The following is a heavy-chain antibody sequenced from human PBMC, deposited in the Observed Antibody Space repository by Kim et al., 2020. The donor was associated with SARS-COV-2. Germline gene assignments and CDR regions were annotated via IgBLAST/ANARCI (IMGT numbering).Heavy chain of an antibody. CDR1: GGSISSYY. V-gene: IGHV4-59*13. D-gene: IGHD4-17*01. Sequence: SETLSLTCTVSGGSISSYYWSWIRQPPGKGLEWIGYIYYSGSTNYNPSLKSRVTISVDTSKNQFSLKLSSVTAADTAVYYCARDFTVTARYYYYGMDVWGQGTTVTVSS. J-gene: IGHJ6*02. CDR2: IYYSGST. CDR3: ARDFTVTARYYYYGMDV.